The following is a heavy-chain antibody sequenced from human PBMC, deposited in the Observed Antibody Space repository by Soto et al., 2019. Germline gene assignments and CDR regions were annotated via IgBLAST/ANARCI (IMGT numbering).Heavy chain of an antibody. V-gene: IGHV3-30*03. CDR2: ISYDGSNK. J-gene: IGHJ6*02. D-gene: IGHD6-13*01. CDR3: ATGVFGMDV. CDR1: GFTFSSYG. Sequence: QVQLVESGGGVVQPGRSLRLSCAASGFTFSSYGMHWVRQAPGKGLEWVAVISYDGSNKYYADSVKGRFTISRDNSKNTLYLQMNSRRAEDTAVYYCATGVFGMDVWGQGTTVTVSS.